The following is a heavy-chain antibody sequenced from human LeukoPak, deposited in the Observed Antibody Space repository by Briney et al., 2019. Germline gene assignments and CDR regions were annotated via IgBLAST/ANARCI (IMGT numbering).Heavy chain of an antibody. CDR3: ARGPTISETGYFDF. CDR2: IDHRGDT. V-gene: IGHV4-34*01. Sequence: PSETLPLTCAVYGGSFSRYYWSWIRQSPGKGLEWIAEIDHRGDTNYNPSVKSRVTISVDTSKNQFSLKVRSLSAADTAVYYCARGPTISETGYFDFWCQGTLVTVSS. J-gene: IGHJ4*03. D-gene: IGHD1-1*01. CDR1: GGSFSRYY.